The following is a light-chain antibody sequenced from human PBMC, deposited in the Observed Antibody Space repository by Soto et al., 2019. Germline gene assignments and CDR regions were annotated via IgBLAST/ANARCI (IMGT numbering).Light chain of an antibody. Sequence: QSALTQPASVFGSPGQSITISCTGTSSDVGGYNYVSWYQQYPGKAPKLMIYDVTTRPSGVSSRFSGSKSGNTASLTISGLQAEDEADYYCSSFTTSSTWVFGAGTKLTVL. CDR3: SSFTTSSTWV. CDR1: SSDVGGYNY. CDR2: DVT. V-gene: IGLV2-14*01. J-gene: IGLJ3*02.